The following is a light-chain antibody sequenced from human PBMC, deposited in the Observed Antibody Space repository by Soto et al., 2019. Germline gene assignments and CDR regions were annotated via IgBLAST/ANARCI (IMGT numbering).Light chain of an antibody. CDR2: DVT. CDR1: SSDVGGYNY. J-gene: IGLJ1*01. V-gene: IGLV2-14*03. Sequence: SVLTQPASVSGAPGQPITISCTGTSSDVGGYNYVSWYQHHPGKAPKLIIYDVTNRPSGVSNPFSGSKSGNTASLTISGLQPEDEADYYCSSYTTSNTRQIVFGTGTKVTVL. CDR3: SSYTTSNTRQIV.